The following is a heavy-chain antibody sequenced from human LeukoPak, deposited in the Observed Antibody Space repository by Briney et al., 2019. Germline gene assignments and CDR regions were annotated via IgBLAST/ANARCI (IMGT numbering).Heavy chain of an antibody. Sequence: SETLSLTCAVYGGSFSGYYWSWIRQPPGKGLEWIGEINHSGSTNYKPSLKSRVTISVDTSKNQFSLKLSSVTAADTAVYYCARLSGRYDNSGYDHYFDYWGQGTLVTVSS. CDR1: GGSFSGYY. CDR3: ARLSGRYDNSGYDHYFDY. V-gene: IGHV4-34*01. J-gene: IGHJ4*02. CDR2: INHSGST. D-gene: IGHD3-22*01.